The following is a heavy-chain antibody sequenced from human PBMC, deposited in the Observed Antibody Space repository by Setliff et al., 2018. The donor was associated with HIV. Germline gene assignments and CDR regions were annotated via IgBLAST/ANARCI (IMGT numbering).Heavy chain of an antibody. V-gene: IGHV4-39*01. J-gene: IGHJ6*04. CDR2: IYYSGST. CDR3: ATIDYYSV. D-gene: IGHD2-21*01. Sequence: PSETLSLTCIVSGDSISSSSYYWGWIRQPPGKGLEWIGSIYYSGSTYYSPSLKSRVTISVDTSTNQFSLKLSSVTAADTAVYYCATIDYYSVWGKGTTVTVSS. CDR1: GDSISSSSYY.